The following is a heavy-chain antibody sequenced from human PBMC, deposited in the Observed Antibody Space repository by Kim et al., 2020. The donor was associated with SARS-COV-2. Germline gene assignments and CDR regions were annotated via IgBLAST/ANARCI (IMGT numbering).Heavy chain of an antibody. V-gene: IGHV3-33*08. CDR2: IWYDGSNK. J-gene: IGHJ4*02. Sequence: GGSLRLSCAASGFTFSSYGMHWVRQAPGKGLEWVAVIWYDGSNKYYADSVKGRFTISRDNSKNTLYLQMNSLRAEDTAVYYCARAKRGYYDSSGYLDWGQGTLVTVSS. D-gene: IGHD3-22*01. CDR3: ARAKRGYYDSSGYLD. CDR1: GFTFSSYG.